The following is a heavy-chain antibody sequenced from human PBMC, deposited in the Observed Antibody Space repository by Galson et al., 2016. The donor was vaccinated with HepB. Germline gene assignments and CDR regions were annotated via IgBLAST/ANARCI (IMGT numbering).Heavy chain of an antibody. J-gene: IGHJ4*02. D-gene: IGHD3-3*01. CDR1: GFTFSSYG. CDR3: VKGEYGQRFLEWLAPFDY. Sequence: SLRLSCAASGFTFSSYGMHWVRQAPGKGLEWVAIIWYDGSNKYYADSVKGRFTISRDNSKSTLYLQMNSPRVEDTAVYYCVKGEYGQRFLEWLAPFDYWGQGTLVTVSS. CDR2: IWYDGSNK. V-gene: IGHV3-33*06.